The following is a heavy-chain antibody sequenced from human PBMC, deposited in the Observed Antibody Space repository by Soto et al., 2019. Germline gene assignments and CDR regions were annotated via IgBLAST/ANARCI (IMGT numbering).Heavy chain of an antibody. CDR1: GYSFTNFW. V-gene: IGHV5-51*01. CDR3: ARNDAFDV. Sequence: GGSLRLSCKASGYSFTNFWIGWVRQMPGKGLEWMGIIYPGDSDTRYNPSFQGHFTISADKSITTAYLHWSSLKASDTAMYYCARNDAFDVWGQGTMVTVSS. J-gene: IGHJ3*01. CDR2: IYPGDSDT.